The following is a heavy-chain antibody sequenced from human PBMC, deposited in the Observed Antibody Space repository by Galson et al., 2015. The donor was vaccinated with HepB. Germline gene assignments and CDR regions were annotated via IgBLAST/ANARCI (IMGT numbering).Heavy chain of an antibody. D-gene: IGHD3-22*01. J-gene: IGHJ4*02. CDR1: GDGVSSNSAA. V-gene: IGHV6-1*01. Sequence: CAISGDGVSSNSAAWNWIRQSPSRGLEWLGRTYYRSKWYNDYAVSVKSRITINPDTSKNQFSLQLNSVTPEDTAVYCCARGGYDSSGYRVDYWGQGTLVTVSS. CDR2: TYYRSKWYN. CDR3: ARGGYDSSGYRVDY.